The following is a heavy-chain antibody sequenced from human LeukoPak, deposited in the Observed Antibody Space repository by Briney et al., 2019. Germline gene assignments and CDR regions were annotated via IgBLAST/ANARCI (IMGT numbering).Heavy chain of an antibody. D-gene: IGHD4-11*01. V-gene: IGHV1-46*03. Sequence: ASVKVSCKVSGYTFTSYYMHWVRQAPGQGLEWMGIINPSGGSTSYAQKFQGRVTMTRDTSTSTVYMELSSLRSEDTAVYYCARAMTTVPFGYWGQGTLVTVSS. CDR2: INPSGGST. J-gene: IGHJ4*02. CDR1: GYTFTSYY. CDR3: ARAMTTVPFGY.